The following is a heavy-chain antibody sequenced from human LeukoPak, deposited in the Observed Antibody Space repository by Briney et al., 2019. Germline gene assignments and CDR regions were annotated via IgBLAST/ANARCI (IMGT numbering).Heavy chain of an antibody. CDR1: GGCISSDY. J-gene: IGHJ4*02. D-gene: IGHD3-22*01. CDR2: IYYSGST. Sequence: PSETLSLTCTVSGGCISSDYWSWIRQPPGKGLEWIGYIYYSGSTNYNPSLKSRVTISVDTSKNQFSLKLSSVTAADTAVYYCARYYYDSSGYSYFDYWGQGTLVTVSS. V-gene: IGHV4-59*08. CDR3: ARYYYDSSGYSYFDY.